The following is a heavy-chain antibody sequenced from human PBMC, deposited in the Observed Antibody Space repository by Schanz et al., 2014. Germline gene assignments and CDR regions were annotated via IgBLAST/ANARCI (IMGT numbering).Heavy chain of an antibody. CDR2: VIPNLGVT. CDR1: GGTFSRLT. CDR3: ATLDCADSVS. V-gene: IGHV1-69*02. D-gene: IGHD4-17*01. Sequence: QVQLVQSGADVKKPGSLVRVSCKASGGTFSRLTFSWVRQAPGQGLEWMGRVIPNLGVTHYAQKFQGRVTITTDNSTTTAYMELNSLSSDDTAVYYCATLDCADSVSWAQGTLVTVSS. J-gene: IGHJ5*02.